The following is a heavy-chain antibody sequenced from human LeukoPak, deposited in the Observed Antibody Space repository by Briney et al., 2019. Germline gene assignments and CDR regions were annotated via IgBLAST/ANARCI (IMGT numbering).Heavy chain of an antibody. J-gene: IGHJ3*02. CDR1: GFTFSSYS. V-gene: IGHV3-21*03. CDR3: TNYNDKDAFAI. CDR2: ISSSSSYI. Sequence: GGSLRLSCAASGFTFSSYSMNWVRQAPGKGLEWVSSISSSSSYIYYADSVKGRFTISRDNAKNSLYLQMNSLQNEDTAVYFCTNYNDKDAFAIWGQGTMVTVSA. D-gene: IGHD1-1*01.